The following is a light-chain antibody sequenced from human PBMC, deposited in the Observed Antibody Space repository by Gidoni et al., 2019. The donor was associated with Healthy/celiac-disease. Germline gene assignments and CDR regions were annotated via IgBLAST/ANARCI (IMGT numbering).Light chain of an antibody. V-gene: IGKV3-15*01. CDR1: QSVSSN. Sequence: ASQSVSSNLAWYQQKPGQAPRLLIYGASPRATGIPARFSGSGSGTEFTLTISSLQSEDFAVYYCQQYNNWPLTFGGGTKVELK. CDR2: GAS. CDR3: QQYNNWPLT. J-gene: IGKJ4*01.